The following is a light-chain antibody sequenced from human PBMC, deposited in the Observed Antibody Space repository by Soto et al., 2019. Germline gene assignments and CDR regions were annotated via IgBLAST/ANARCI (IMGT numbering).Light chain of an antibody. CDR1: SGHSSYA. V-gene: IGLV4-69*02. CDR3: QTWGTGILYV. J-gene: IGLJ1*01. CDR2: VNSDGSH. Sequence: QPVLTQSPSASASLGASVKITCSLSSGHSSYAIAWYQQQPEKGPRYLMQVNSDGSHNKGDGIPDRFSGSSSGAERYLTISSLQSDDEADYYCQTWGTGILYVFGPGTKLTVL.